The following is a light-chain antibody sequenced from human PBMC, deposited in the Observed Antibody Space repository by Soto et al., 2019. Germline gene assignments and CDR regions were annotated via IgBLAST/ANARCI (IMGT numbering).Light chain of an antibody. J-gene: IGKJ5*01. CDR1: QGVSSH. Sequence: IQLTQFPSSLSASVGDRVTITCLASQGVSSHLAWHQQKPGKAPKLLIYEVSTLQSGVPSRFSGSVSGTDFTLTISSLQPEDFATYYCHHLNGYPITFGQGTRLEIK. V-gene: IGKV1-9*01. CDR2: EVS. CDR3: HHLNGYPIT.